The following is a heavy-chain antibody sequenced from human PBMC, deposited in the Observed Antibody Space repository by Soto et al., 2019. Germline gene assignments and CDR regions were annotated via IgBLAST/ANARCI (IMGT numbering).Heavy chain of an antibody. CDR3: AKEYGSGSYYSDY. CDR2: ISYDGSNK. CDR1: GFTFSSYG. D-gene: IGHD3-10*01. Sequence: QVQLVESGGGVVQPGRSLRLSCAASGFTFSSYGMHWVRQAPGKGLEWVAVISYDGSNKYYADSVKGRFTISRDNSKNTLFLQMNSLRAEDTAVYYCAKEYGSGSYYSDYWGQGTLVTVSS. V-gene: IGHV3-30*18. J-gene: IGHJ4*02.